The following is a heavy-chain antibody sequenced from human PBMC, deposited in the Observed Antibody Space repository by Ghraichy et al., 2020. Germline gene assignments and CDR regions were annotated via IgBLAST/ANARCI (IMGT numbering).Heavy chain of an antibody. J-gene: IGHJ4*02. CDR2: ISSTSRTK. D-gene: IGHD3-22*01. CDR1: GFTVSYHS. V-gene: IGHV3-48*02. CDR3: ARVDFESRGYSDY. Sequence: GGSLRLSCAGSGFTVSYHSMNWVRQAPGKGLEWVSYISSTSRTKYYADSVKGRFIISRDNGRNSLYLQMNSLREEDTAVYYCARVDFESRGYSDYWGQGTLVTVSS.